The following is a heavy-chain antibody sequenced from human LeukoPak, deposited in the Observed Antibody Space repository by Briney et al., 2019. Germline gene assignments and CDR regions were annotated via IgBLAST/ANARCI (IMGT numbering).Heavy chain of an antibody. D-gene: IGHD6-13*01. V-gene: IGHV3-30*03. CDR1: GFTFSSYG. J-gene: IGHJ5*02. CDR3: AAVLVQELNWFDP. CDR2: ISYDGSNK. Sequence: GGSLRLSCAASGFTFSSYGMHWVRQAPGKGLEWVAVISYDGSNKYYADSVKGRFTISRDNSKNTLYLRMNSLRAEDTAVYYCAAVLVQELNWFDPWGQGTLVTVSS.